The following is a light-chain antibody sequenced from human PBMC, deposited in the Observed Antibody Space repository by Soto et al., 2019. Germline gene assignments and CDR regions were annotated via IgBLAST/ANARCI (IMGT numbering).Light chain of an antibody. V-gene: IGLV1-40*01. CDR1: SSNIGAGYD. J-gene: IGLJ1*01. CDR3: QSYDSSLSGYV. Sequence: QSMLTQPPSVSGAPGQRVTISCTGSSSNIGAGYDLHWYQQLPGTAPKLLIYASINRPSGVPDRFSGSKSGTSASLAITGLQAEDEADYYCQSYDSSLSGYVFGTGTKVTVL. CDR2: ASI.